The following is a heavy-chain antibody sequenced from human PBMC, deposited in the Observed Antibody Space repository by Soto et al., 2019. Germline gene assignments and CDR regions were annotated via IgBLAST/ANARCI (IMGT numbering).Heavy chain of an antibody. V-gene: IGHV3-43*01. CDR1: GFTFQDFT. Sequence: EVHLVESGGVVVQPGGSLRLSCAASGFTFQDFTIHWVRQVPGKGLEWVSLISWDGGNVYYADSVKGRFSVSRDNSKHSLFLQMNSLRTEDTAVYYCTKEMGTIYFDSWGQGTLVTVSS. CDR2: ISWDGGNV. D-gene: IGHD2-8*01. J-gene: IGHJ4*02. CDR3: TKEMGTIYFDS.